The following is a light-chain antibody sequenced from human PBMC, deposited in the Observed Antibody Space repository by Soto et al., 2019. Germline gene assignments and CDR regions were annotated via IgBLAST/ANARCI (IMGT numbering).Light chain of an antibody. V-gene: IGLV2-23*03. CDR2: EGS. Sequence: QSVLTQPASVSGSPGQSITISCTGTSSDVGSYNLVSWYQQHPGKAPKLMIHEGSKRPSGVSNRFSGSKSGNTASLIISGLQAEDEADYYCCSYAGSSTFVFGGGTKLTVL. CDR3: CSYAGSSTFV. J-gene: IGLJ2*01. CDR1: SSDVGSYNL.